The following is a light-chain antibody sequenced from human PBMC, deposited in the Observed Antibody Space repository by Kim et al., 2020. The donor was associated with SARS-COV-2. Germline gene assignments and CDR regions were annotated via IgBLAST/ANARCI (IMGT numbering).Light chain of an antibody. CDR1: DDINSA. CDR2: FAS. Sequence: ASVGDRVTFTCRASDDINSAVAWYQQKLGKAPKLLIYFASSLESGVPSRFSGSGSGTNFTLTISSLQPEDFATYYCQQFHTYPLTFGGGTKVDIK. CDR3: QQFHTYPLT. V-gene: IGKV1-13*02. J-gene: IGKJ4*01.